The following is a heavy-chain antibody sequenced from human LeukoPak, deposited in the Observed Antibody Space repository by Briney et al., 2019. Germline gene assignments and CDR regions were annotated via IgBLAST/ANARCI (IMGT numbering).Heavy chain of an antibody. CDR1: GYTFTSYG. CDR2: ISAYNGNT. CDR3: ARDHYYGSAADAFDI. D-gene: IGHD3-10*01. V-gene: IGHV1-18*01. Sequence: ASVKVSCKASGYTFTSYGISWVRQAPGQGLEWMGWISAYNGNTNYAQKLQGRVTMTTDTSTSTAYMELRSLRSDDTAMYYCARDHYYGSAADAFDIWGQGTMVTVSS. J-gene: IGHJ3*02.